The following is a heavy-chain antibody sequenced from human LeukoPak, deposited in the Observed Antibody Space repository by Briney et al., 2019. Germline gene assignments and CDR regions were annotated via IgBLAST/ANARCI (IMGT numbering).Heavy chain of an antibody. J-gene: IGHJ4*02. CDR2: IYYSGST. V-gene: IGHV4-59*08. D-gene: IGHD2-21*02. Sequence: PSETLSLTCTVSCGSISSYYWSWIRQPPGKGLEWIGYIYYSGSTNYNPSLKSRVTISVDTSKNQFSLKLSSVTAADTAVYYCARRTTYLGWRPSESPSCFDYWGQGILVTVSS. CDR1: CGSISSYY. CDR3: ARRTTYLGWRPSESPSCFDY.